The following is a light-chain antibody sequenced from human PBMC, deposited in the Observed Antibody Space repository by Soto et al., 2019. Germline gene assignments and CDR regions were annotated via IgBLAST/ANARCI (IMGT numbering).Light chain of an antibody. CDR3: RSFASSHHWV. V-gene: IGLV2-8*01. CDR2: EVS. CDR1: SSDVGGYNY. J-gene: IGLJ3*02. Sequence: QSALTQPPSASGSPGQSVTISCTGTSSDVGGYNYVSWYQQHPGKAPKLLIYEVSKRPSGVPDRFSGSKSGNTASLTVSGLPGADEAEYFRRSFASSHHWVFGRRAKVTVL.